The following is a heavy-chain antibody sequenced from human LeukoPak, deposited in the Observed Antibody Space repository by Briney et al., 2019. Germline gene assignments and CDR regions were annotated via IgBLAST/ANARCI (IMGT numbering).Heavy chain of an antibody. CDR1: GFTFNDYY. V-gene: IGHV3-11*01. CDR3: AKGHTYGMI. J-gene: IGHJ4*02. CDR2: ISSSGTTM. D-gene: IGHD2-8*01. Sequence: GGSLRLSCAASGFTFNDYYMSWIRQTPGKGLEWVSYISSSGTTMEYAKSVKGRFTISRDNAKDSLYLQMNSLEAEGTAVYYCAKGHTYGMIWGQGTLVSVSS.